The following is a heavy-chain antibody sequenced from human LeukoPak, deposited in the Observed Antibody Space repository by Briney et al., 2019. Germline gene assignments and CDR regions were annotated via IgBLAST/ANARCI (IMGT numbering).Heavy chain of an antibody. CDR3: AKGPYSSGWNESS. CDR2: ISGSGGST. Sequence: PGGSLRLSCAASGFTFSSYAMSWVRQAPGKGLEWISAISGSGGSTYYADSVKGRFTISRDNSKNTLYLQMNSLRAEDTAVYYCAKGPYSSGWNESSWGQGTLVTVSS. V-gene: IGHV3-23*01. D-gene: IGHD6-19*01. J-gene: IGHJ4*02. CDR1: GFTFSSYA.